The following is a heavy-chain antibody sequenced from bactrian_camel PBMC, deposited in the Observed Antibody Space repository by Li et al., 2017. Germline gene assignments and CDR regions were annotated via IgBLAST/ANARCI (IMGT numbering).Heavy chain of an antibody. D-gene: IGHD2*01. CDR3: AADAFGGSWSFSPNDYKT. Sequence: QVQLVESGGGSVQAGGSLRLSCVASAGSYSRDFMAWFRQTPGKAREAVATIGTAQGITRYSDSVKGRFTISQDKRRSTVYLQMDNLKSEDTAMYYCAADAFGGSWSFSPNDYKTWGQGTQVTVS. CDR1: AGSYSRDF. V-gene: IGHV3-3*01. J-gene: IGHJ6*01. CDR2: IGTAQGIT.